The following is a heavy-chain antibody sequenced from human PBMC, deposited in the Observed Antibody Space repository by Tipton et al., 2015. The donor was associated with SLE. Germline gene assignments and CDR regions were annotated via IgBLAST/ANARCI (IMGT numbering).Heavy chain of an antibody. D-gene: IGHD2-21*02. J-gene: IGHJ6*02. CDR3: ARGMVTWRGAIVGVDV. CDR1: GGSISSSSSY. Sequence: TLSLTCTVSGGSISSSSSYWGWIRQPPGKGLEWIGSIYYSGYTHYNPSLKSRVTISVDTSKNQFSLKLSSVTAADTAVYYCARGMVTWRGAIVGVDVWGQGTTVNVSS. V-gene: IGHV4-39*07. CDR2: IYYSGYT.